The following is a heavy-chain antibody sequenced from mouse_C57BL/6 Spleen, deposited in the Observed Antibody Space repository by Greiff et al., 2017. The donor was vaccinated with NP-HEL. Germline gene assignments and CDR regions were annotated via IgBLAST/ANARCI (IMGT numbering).Heavy chain of an antibody. J-gene: IGHJ2*01. CDR1: GFTFSDYG. CDR3: ARQTGEYYFDY. V-gene: IGHV5-17*01. Sequence: EVQRVESGGGLVKPGGSLKLSCAASGFTFSDYGMHWVRQAPEKGLEWVAYISSGSSTTYYADTVTGRFTISRDNAKNTLFLQMTSLSSEDSAMYYCARQTGEYYFDYWGQGTTLTVSS. CDR2: ISSGSSTT.